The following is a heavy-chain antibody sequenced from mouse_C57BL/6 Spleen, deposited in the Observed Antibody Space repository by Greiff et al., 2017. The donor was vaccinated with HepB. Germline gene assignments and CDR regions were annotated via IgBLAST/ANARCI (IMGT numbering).Heavy chain of an antibody. CDR2: IWSGGST. D-gene: IGHD1-1*01. CDR3: ARILGSSYESAMDY. CDR1: GFSLTSYG. Sequence: QVQLQQSGPGLVQPSQSLSITCTVSGFSLTSYGVHWVRQSPGKGLEWLGVIWSGGSTDYNAAFISRLSISKDNSKSQVFFKMNSLQADDTAIYYCARILGSSYESAMDYWGQGTSVTVSS. V-gene: IGHV2-2*01. J-gene: IGHJ4*01.